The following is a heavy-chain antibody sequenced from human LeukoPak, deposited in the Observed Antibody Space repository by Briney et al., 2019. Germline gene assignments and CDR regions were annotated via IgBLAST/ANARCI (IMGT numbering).Heavy chain of an antibody. CDR2: IIPILGIA. CDR1: GGTFSSYT. J-gene: IGHJ3*02. V-gene: IGHV1-69*02. CDR3: ASLSPNDFWSGYLVPDAFDI. Sequence: ASVKVSCKASGGTFSSYTISWVRQAPGQGLEWMGRIIPILGIANYAQKFQGRVTITADKSTSTAYMELSSLRSEDTAVYYCASLSPNDFWSGYLVPDAFDIWGQGTMVTVSS. D-gene: IGHD3-3*01.